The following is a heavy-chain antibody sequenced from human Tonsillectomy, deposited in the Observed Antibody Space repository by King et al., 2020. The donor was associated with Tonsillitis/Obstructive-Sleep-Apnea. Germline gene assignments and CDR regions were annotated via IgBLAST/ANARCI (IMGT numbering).Heavy chain of an antibody. V-gene: IGHV3-64*01. CDR2: ISSNGGST. J-gene: IGHJ4*02. Sequence: VQLVESGGGLVQPGGSLRLSCAASGFTFSSYAMHWVRQAPGKGLEYVSAISSNGGSTYYANSVKGRFTISRDNSENTLYLQMGSLRAEDMAVYYCARVYYDSSGYYDYWGQGTLVTVSS. CDR1: GFTFSSYA. CDR3: ARVYYDSSGYYDY. D-gene: IGHD3-22*01.